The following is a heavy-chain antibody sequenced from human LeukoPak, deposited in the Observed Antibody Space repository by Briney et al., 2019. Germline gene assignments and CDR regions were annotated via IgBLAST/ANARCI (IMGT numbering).Heavy chain of an antibody. CDR1: GFTFSDYY. Sequence: GGSLRLSCAASGFTFSDYYMSWIRQAPGKGLEWVSYISSSGSTIYYADSVKGRFTISRDNAKNSLYLQMNSLRAEDTAVYYCANSYSSTSCYSLWGQGTLVTVSS. J-gene: IGHJ4*02. D-gene: IGHD2-2*01. CDR3: ANSYSSTSCYSL. CDR2: ISSSGSTI. V-gene: IGHV3-11*04.